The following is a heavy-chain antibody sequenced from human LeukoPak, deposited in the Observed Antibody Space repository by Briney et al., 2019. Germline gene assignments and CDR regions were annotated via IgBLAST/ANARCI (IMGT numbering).Heavy chain of an antibody. V-gene: IGHV3-11*01. CDR2: ISSSGSTI. D-gene: IGHD2-15*01. Sequence: GGSLRLSCAASGFTFSDYYMSWIRQAPGKGLEWVSYISSSGSTIYYADSVKGRFTISRDNAKNSLYLQVNSLRAEDTAVYYSARSQPRIYCIGGSCGDDYWGQGTLVTVSS. J-gene: IGHJ4*02. CDR1: GFTFSDYY. CDR3: ARSQPRIYCIGGSCGDDY.